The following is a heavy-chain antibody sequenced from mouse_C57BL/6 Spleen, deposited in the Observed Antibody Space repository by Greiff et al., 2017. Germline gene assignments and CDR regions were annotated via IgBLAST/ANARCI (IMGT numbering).Heavy chain of an antibody. CDR2: INPSSGYT. CDR1: GYTFTSYW. Sequence: VQLQQSGAELAKPGASVKLSCKASGYTFTSYWMHWVKQRPGQGLEWIGYINPSSGYTKYNQKFKDKATLTADKSSSTAYMQLSSLTSEDSAVYYCARGGFTTVVALDYWGQGTTLTVSS. D-gene: IGHD1-1*01. J-gene: IGHJ2*01. CDR3: ARGGFTTVVALDY. V-gene: IGHV1-7*01.